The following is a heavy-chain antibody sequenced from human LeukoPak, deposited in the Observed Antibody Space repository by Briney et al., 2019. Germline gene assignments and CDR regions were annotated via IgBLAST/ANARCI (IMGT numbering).Heavy chain of an antibody. CDR1: GYSFTSYW. CDR3: ARPGQLGEYTPYHFDY. J-gene: IGHJ4*02. Sequence: GESLKISWRGSGYSFTSYWIGWVRQMPGKGLEGMGIIYPGDSDTRYSPSFQGQVTISAAKSISTAYLQWSSLKASDTAMYYCARPGQLGEYTPYHFDYWGQGILVTVSS. D-gene: IGHD3-16*01. V-gene: IGHV5-51*01. CDR2: IYPGDSDT.